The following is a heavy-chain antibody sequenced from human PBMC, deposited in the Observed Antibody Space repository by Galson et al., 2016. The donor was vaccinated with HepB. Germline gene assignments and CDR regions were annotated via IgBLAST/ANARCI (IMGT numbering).Heavy chain of an antibody. D-gene: IGHD6-19*01. CDR3: ARESPHIAVPVLDD. J-gene: IGHJ4*02. Sequence: SLRLSCAASGFTFRSYVMNWVRQAPGKGLEWVSSTSSGSSYIYYADSVKGRFTISRDNAKNSLHLQMNSLRAEDSAVYYCARESPHIAVPVLDDWGQGTLVTVSS. CDR2: TSSGSSYI. V-gene: IGHV3-21*01. CDR1: GFTFRSYV.